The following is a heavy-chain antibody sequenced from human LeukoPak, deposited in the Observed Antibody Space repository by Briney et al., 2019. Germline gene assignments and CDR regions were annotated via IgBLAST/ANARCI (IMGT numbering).Heavy chain of an antibody. V-gene: IGHV4-59*01. Sequence: SETLSLTCTDSGGSISSYYWSWIRQPPGKGLEWIGYIYYSGSTNYNPSLKSRVTISVDTSKNQFSLKLSSVTAADTAVCYCARDALGEDYWGQGTPVTVSS. D-gene: IGHD3-16*01. CDR3: ARDALGEDY. CDR1: GGSISSYY. CDR2: IYYSGST. J-gene: IGHJ4*02.